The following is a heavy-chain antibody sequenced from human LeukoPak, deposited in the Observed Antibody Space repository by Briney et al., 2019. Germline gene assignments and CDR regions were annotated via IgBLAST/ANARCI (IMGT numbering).Heavy chain of an antibody. CDR1: GYILTDYY. Sequence: ASVKVSCKASGYILTDYYMHWVRQAPGHGLEWMGWINPNSGDTNYAQKFQGRVTMTRDTSISTVYMELRRLRYDDTAAYYCARGPLEYCSGGTCYSGRNWFDPWGQGTLVTVSS. J-gene: IGHJ5*02. D-gene: IGHD2-15*01. CDR3: ARGPLEYCSGGTCYSGRNWFDP. CDR2: INPNSGDT. V-gene: IGHV1-2*02.